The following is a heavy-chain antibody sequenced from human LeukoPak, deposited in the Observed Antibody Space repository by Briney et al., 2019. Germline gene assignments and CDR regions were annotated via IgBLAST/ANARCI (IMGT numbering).Heavy chain of an antibody. J-gene: IGHJ4*02. CDR2: ISAYNGNT. D-gene: IGHD5-12*01. Sequence: ASVKVSCKASGSSFTNYGVTWVRQSPGQGLEWMGRISAYNGNTNYAQKLQGRVTMTTDTSTSTAYMGLRGLRSDDTAVYFCARAGAGATVFYWGQGTLVTVSS. CDR3: ARAGAGATVFY. CDR1: GSSFTNYG. V-gene: IGHV1-18*01.